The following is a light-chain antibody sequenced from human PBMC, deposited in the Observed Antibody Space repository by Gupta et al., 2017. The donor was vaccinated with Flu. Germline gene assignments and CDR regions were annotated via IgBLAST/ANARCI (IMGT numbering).Light chain of an antibody. CDR2: AAS. Sequence: DIQMTQSPSSLSASVGDRVTITWRASQDIRTWLAWYQQKPEKAPKSLIYAASKVKSGVPSRFSGGGSGTEFTLTISSRQPEDFATYYCQHKNSFPFTFGRGTKVDIK. J-gene: IGKJ4*01. V-gene: IGKV1D-16*01. CDR1: QDIRTW. CDR3: QHKNSFPFT.